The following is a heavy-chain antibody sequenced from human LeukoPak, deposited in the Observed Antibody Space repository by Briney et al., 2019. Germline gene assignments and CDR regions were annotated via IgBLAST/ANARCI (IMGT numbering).Heavy chain of an antibody. J-gene: IGHJ1*01. V-gene: IGHV1-2*02. CDR3: ATQIYYYDFWSGYENFQH. Sequence: ASVKVSCKASGYTFTSYGISWVRQAPGQGLEWMGWINPNSGGTNYAQKFQGRVTMTRDTSISTAYMELSRLRSDDTAVYYCATQIYYYDFWSGYENFQHWGQGTLVTVSS. D-gene: IGHD3-3*01. CDR2: INPNSGGT. CDR1: GYTFTSYG.